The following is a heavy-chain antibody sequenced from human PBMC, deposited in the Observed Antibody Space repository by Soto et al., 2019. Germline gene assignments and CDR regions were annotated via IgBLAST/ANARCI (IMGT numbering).Heavy chain of an antibody. CDR2: IYSGGST. Sequence: GGSLRLSCAASGFTVSSNYMSWVRQAPGKGLEWVSVIYSGGSTYYRCSVKGRFTISRDNSKNTLYRQMNSLRAEDTAVYYCARGSRFLEWLQDYYMDVWGKGTTVTVSS. CDR3: ARGSRFLEWLQDYYMDV. J-gene: IGHJ6*03. V-gene: IGHV3-66*01. D-gene: IGHD3-3*01. CDR1: GFTVSSNY.